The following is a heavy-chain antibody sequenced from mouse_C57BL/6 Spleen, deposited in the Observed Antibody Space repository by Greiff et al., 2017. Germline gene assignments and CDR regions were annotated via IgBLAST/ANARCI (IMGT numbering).Heavy chain of an antibody. CDR3: ARRMIYYDYDDDYYAMDY. V-gene: IGHV1-82*01. CDR2: IYPGDGDT. Sequence: VQLQQSGPELVKPGASVKISCKASGYAFSSSWMNWVKQRPGKGLEWIGRIYPGDGDTNYNGKFKGKATLTADKSSSTAYMQLSSLTSEDSAVYFCARRMIYYDYDDDYYAMDYWGQGTSVTVSS. J-gene: IGHJ4*01. D-gene: IGHD2-4*01. CDR1: GYAFSSSW.